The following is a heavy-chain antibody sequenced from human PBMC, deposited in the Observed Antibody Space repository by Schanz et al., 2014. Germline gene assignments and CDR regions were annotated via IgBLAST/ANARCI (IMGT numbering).Heavy chain of an antibody. CDR3: AKIRYDSSGYYLPYYGMDV. D-gene: IGHD3-22*01. CDR2: VSGGGGST. J-gene: IGHJ6*02. Sequence: EVQLLESGGGPVEPGGSLRLSCAASGFTFSRYAMSWVRQAPGKGLEWVAAVSGGGGSTYYADSVKGRFTISRDNSKNTMYLQMNSLRAEDTAVYYCAKIRYDSSGYYLPYYGMDVWGQGTTVIVSS. CDR1: GFTFSRYA. V-gene: IGHV3-23*01.